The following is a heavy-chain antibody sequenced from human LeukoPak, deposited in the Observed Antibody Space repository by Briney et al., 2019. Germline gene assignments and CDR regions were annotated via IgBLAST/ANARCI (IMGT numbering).Heavy chain of an antibody. D-gene: IGHD6-13*01. V-gene: IGHV4-4*07. CDR2: IYTSGST. Sequence: SETLSLTCTVSGGSISSYYWSWIRQPAGKGLEWIGRIYTSGSTNYNPSLKSRVTMSVDTSKNQFSLKLSSVTAADTAVYYCARRRSWEEAAAALDYWGQGTLITVSS. CDR1: GGSISSYY. J-gene: IGHJ4*02. CDR3: ARRRSWEEAAAALDY.